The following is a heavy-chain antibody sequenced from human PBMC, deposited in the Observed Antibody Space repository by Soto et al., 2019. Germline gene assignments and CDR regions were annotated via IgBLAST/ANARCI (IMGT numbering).Heavy chain of an antibody. CDR1: GFTFSSYE. Sequence: EVQLVESGGGLVQPGGSLRLSCAASGFTFSSYEMNWVRQAPGKGLEWVSYISSSGSTIYYADSVKGRFTISRDNAKNSLYLQMNSLRAEDTAVFYCAREPAVVITTFYYYYGMDVCGQGTTVTVSS. V-gene: IGHV3-48*03. CDR3: AREPAVVITTFYYYYGMDV. CDR2: ISSSGSTI. D-gene: IGHD3-22*01. J-gene: IGHJ6*02.